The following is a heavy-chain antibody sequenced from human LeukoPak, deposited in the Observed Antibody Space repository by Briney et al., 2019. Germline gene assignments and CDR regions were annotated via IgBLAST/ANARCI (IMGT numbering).Heavy chain of an antibody. CDR1: GGTFSTFP. CDR2: IIPNLGIV. D-gene: IGHD3-10*01. V-gene: IGHV1-69*02. Sequence: SVKVSCKASGGTFSTFPMSWMRQAPGQGLEWMVRIIPNLGIVNYAQMFQGRVTITADKSTSTAYMELSSLRSEDTAVYYCARQPPYHSGSGSFYFDFWGQGTLVTVSS. CDR3: ARQPPYHSGSGSFYFDF. J-gene: IGHJ4*02.